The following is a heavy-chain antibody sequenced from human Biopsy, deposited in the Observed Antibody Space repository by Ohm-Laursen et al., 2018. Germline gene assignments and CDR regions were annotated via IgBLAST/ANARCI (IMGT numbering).Heavy chain of an antibody. J-gene: IGHJ4*02. CDR3: ARVGAGAPSIDYFDY. CDR2: IYYSGST. V-gene: IGHV4-59*07. CDR1: GGSICSFF. Sequence: SDTLSLTCTVSGGSICSFFWSWIRQPPGKGLEWIGYIYYSGSTNYNPSLRSRVTISVDRSKNQFSLELSPVTAADTAVYYCARVGAGAPSIDYFDYWGQGALVTVSS. D-gene: IGHD1-26*01.